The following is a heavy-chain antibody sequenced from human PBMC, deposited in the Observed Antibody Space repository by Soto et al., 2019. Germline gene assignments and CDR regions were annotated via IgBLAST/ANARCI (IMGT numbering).Heavy chain of an antibody. J-gene: IGHJ6*02. CDR3: AXVPHSTTSYYDYYSGMDV. V-gene: IGHV5-51*01. CDR2: IYPADSDT. Sequence: GESLKISCKGSGYSFAIQWIGWVRQRPGKGLEWMGNIYPADSDTRYSPSFQGQVTISVDKSIRTVYLQWTSLKASDTAIYYCAXVPHSTTSYYDYYSGMDVWGQGTTVTV. CDR1: GYSFAIQW. D-gene: IGHD3-10*01.